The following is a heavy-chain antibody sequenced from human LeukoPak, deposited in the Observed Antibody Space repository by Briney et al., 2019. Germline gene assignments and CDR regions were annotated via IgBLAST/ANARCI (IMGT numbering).Heavy chain of an antibody. CDR1: GYTFTSHG. J-gene: IGHJ4*02. CDR3: AREMGIAEPVDY. D-gene: IGHD6-13*01. Sequence: ASVKVSCKASGYTFTSHGISWVRQAPGQGLEWMGWISAYNGHTKYAQKVQGRVTMTTDTSTSTAYMELRSLRSDDTAVYYCAREMGIAEPVDYWGQGTLVTVSS. CDR2: ISAYNGHT. V-gene: IGHV1-18*01.